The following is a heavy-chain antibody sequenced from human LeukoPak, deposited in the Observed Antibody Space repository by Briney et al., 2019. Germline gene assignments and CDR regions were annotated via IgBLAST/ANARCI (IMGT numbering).Heavy chain of an antibody. Sequence: GGSLRLSCAASGFTFSSYEVNWVRQAPGKGLGWVSSISSSSSYIYYADSVKGRFTISRDNAKNSLYLQMNSLRAEDTAVYYCAELGITMIGGVWGKGSTVTISS. CDR1: GFTFSSYE. J-gene: IGHJ6*04. V-gene: IGHV3-21*01. CDR2: ISSSSSYI. CDR3: AELGITMIGGV. D-gene: IGHD3-10*02.